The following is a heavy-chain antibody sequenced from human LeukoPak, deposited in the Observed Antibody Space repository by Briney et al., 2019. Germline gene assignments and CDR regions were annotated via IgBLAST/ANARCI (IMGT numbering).Heavy chain of an antibody. Sequence: GGTLRLSCAASGFTFSSYVMSWVRQAPGKGREGVSAISGSGGSTYYADSVKGRFTISRDNSKNTLYLQMNSLRAEDTAVYYCAKDLTLRYFDYWGQGTLVTVSS. CDR1: GFTFSSYV. CDR3: AKDLTLRYFDY. J-gene: IGHJ4*02. CDR2: ISGSGGST. V-gene: IGHV3-23*01.